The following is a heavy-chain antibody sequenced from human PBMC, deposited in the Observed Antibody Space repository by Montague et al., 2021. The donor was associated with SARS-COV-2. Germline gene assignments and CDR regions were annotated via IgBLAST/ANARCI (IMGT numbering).Heavy chain of an antibody. V-gene: IGHV1-8*01. D-gene: IGHD3-9*01. Sequence: SVKVSCKASEYTFTSYDFNWVRQAPGQGLEWMGWMNPLSGTTGYXQKFQGRVTMTRDTSISTAYMELSSLRSEDTAVYYCMTDILTGYYGNWFDPWGQGTLVTVSS. CDR3: MTDILTGYYGNWFDP. J-gene: IGHJ5*02. CDR1: EYTFTSYD. CDR2: MNPLSGTT.